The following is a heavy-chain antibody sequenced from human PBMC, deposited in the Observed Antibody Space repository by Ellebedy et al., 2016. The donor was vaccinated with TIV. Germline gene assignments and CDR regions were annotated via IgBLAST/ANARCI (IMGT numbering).Heavy chain of an antibody. CDR2: SYYSGST. V-gene: IGHV4-59*01. Sequence: MPSETLSLTCTVSGGSISSYYWSWIRQPPGKGLEWIGYSYYSGSTNYNPSLKSRVTISVDTSKNQFSLKLSSVTAADTAVYYCARGEVTLYYYGMDVWGQGTTVTVSS. CDR3: ARGEVTLYYYGMDV. CDR1: GGSISSYY. J-gene: IGHJ6*02.